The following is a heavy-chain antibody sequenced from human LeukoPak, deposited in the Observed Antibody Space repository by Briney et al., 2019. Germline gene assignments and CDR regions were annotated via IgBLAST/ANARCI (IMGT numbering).Heavy chain of an antibody. J-gene: IGHJ5*01. CDR3: TRESSSSPDS. CDR1: GGSISSSSYY. Sequence: SEPLSLTCTVSGGSISSSSYYWGWVRQPPGEGLEWIGSIYYSGSTSYKPSLKSRLTISLDTSKNQFSLKVSSVTAADTAIYYCTRESSSSPDSWGQGTLVTVSS. CDR2: IYYSGST. D-gene: IGHD6-6*01. V-gene: IGHV4-39*01.